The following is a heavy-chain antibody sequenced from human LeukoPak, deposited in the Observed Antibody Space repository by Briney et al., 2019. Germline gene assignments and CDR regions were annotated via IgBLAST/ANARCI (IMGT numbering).Heavy chain of an antibody. Sequence: GGSLRLSCAASGFTFNSYAMSWVRQAPGKGLEWVSAISGSGGSTYYADSVKGRFTISRDNSKNTLYLQMNSLRAEDTAVYYCAKTGPAGYCSSTSCYRDQYFDYWGQGTLVTVSS. CDR2: ISGSGGST. J-gene: IGHJ4*02. D-gene: IGHD2-2*01. V-gene: IGHV3-23*01. CDR3: AKTGPAGYCSSTSCYRDQYFDY. CDR1: GFTFNSYA.